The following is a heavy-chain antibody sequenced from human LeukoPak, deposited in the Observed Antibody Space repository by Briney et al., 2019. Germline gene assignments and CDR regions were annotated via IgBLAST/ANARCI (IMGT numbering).Heavy chain of an antibody. V-gene: IGHV4-34*01. CDR3: ARAYYYMDV. Sequence: SETLSLTCAVYGGSFSGCYWSWIRQPPGKGLEWIGEINHSGSTNYNPSLKSRVTISVDTSENQFSLKLSSVTAADTAVYYCARAYYYMDVWGKGTTVTVSS. J-gene: IGHJ6*03. CDR2: INHSGST. CDR1: GGSFSGCY.